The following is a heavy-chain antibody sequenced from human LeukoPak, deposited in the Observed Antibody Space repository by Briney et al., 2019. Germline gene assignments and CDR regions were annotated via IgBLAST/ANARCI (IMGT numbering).Heavy chain of an antibody. D-gene: IGHD1-7*01. Sequence: ASVKVSCKASGYTFTSYYMHWVRQAPGQGLEWMGIINPSGGSTSYAQKFQGRVTMTRDTSTSTVYMELSSLRSEDTAVYYCAGGAQGNCNYASNWFDPWGQGTLVTVSS. CDR1: GYTFTSYY. CDR2: INPSGGST. CDR3: AGGAQGNCNYASNWFDP. V-gene: IGHV1-46*01. J-gene: IGHJ5*02.